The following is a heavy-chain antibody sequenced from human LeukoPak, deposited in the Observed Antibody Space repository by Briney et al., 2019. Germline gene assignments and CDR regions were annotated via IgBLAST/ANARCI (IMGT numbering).Heavy chain of an antibody. CDR1: EYTFTSYD. CDR2: MNPNSGNT. V-gene: IGHV1-8*01. J-gene: IGHJ4*02. CDR3: ARCPADSGYSSS. D-gene: IGHD3-22*01. Sequence: ASVKVSCKASEYTFTSYDINWVRQATGQGLEWMGWMNPNSGNTGYAQKFQGRVTMTRNTSISTAYTELNSLRSEDTAVYYCARCPADSGYSSSWGQGTLVTVSS.